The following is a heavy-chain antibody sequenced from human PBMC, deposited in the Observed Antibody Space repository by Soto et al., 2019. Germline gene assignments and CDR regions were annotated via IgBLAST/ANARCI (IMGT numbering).Heavy chain of an antibody. D-gene: IGHD2-21*01. CDR2: IYYSGST. CDR3: ARHDSYENWFDP. V-gene: IGHV4-39*01. Sequence: SETLSLTCTVSGGSISSSSYYWGWIRQPPGKGLEWIGSIYYSGSTYYNPSLKSRVTMSVDTSKNQFSLKLSSVTAADTAVYYCARHDSYENWFDPWGQGTLVTVSS. CDR1: GGSISSSSYY. J-gene: IGHJ5*02.